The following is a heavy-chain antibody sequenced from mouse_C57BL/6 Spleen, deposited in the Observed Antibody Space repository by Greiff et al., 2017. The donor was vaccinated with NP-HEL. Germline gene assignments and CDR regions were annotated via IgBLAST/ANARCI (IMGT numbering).Heavy chain of an antibody. CDR1: GYTFTSYW. Sequence: QVQLQQPGAELVKPGASVKLSCKASGYTFTSYWMQWVKQRPGQGLEWIGEIDPSDSYTNYNQKFKGKATLTVDTSSSTAYMQLSSLTSEDSAVYYCARPATGYYAMDYWGQGTSVTAAS. J-gene: IGHJ4*01. CDR2: IDPSDSYT. D-gene: IGHD1-1*01. CDR3: ARPATGYYAMDY. V-gene: IGHV1-50*01.